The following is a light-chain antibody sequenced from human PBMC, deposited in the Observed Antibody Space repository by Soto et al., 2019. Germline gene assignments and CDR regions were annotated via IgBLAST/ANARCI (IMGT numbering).Light chain of an antibody. CDR1: QSISNDY. CDR2: GAS. V-gene: IGKV3-20*01. Sequence: EIVLTQSPGTLSLSPGERATLSCRASQSISNDYLAWYQQKPGQAPRLLIYGASSRATGIPDRFSGSGSGTDFTLTISRLEPEDFAVYYCQQHGGSPPITFGQGTRLEIK. CDR3: QQHGGSPPIT. J-gene: IGKJ5*01.